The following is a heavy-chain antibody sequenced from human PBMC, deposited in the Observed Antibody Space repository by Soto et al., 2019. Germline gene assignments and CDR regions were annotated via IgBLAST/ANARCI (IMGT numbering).Heavy chain of an antibody. CDR2: IYYSGST. CDR1: GGTISSYC. Sequence: SETLCLTCPVAGGTISSYCWSWIRQPPGKGLEWIGYIYYSGSTNYNPSLKSRVTISVDTSKNQFSLKLSSVTAADTAVYYCARATGSGELNFDYWGQGTLVTVSS. CDR3: ARATGSGELNFDY. D-gene: IGHD3-10*01. J-gene: IGHJ4*02. V-gene: IGHV4-59*01.